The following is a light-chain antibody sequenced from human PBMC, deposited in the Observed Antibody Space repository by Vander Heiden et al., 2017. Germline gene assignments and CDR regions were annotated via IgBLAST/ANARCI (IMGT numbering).Light chain of an antibody. J-gene: IGLJ3*02. CDR1: SGHSRYA. Sequence: QLVQPQSPSASASLGASVKLTCPLSSGHSRYAIAWHQQQPGKGPRFLMKLNSDGSHRKGDGIPDRFSGSSSGAGRYLTISSLQAEDEADYYCQTWGNGFQVFGGGTKLTVL. CDR3: QTWGNGFQV. CDR2: LNSDGSH. V-gene: IGLV4-69*01.